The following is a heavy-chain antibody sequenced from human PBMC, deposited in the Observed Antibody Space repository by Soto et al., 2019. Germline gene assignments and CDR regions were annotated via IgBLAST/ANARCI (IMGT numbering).Heavy chain of an antibody. D-gene: IGHD6-6*01. CDR3: ARDDSSSAGWFDP. CDR2: IYHSGST. J-gene: IGHJ5*02. V-gene: IGHV4-4*02. Sequence: SETLSLTCAVSGGSISSSNWWSWVRQPPGKGLEWIGEIYHSGSTNYNPSLKSRVTISVDKSKNQFSLKLSSVTAADTAVYYCARDDSSSAGWFDPWGQGTLVTVS. CDR1: GGSISSSNW.